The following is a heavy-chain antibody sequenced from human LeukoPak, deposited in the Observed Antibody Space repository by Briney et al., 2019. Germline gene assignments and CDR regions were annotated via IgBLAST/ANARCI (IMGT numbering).Heavy chain of an antibody. Sequence: GGSLRLSCAASGFTVGNNYMTWVRQAPGKGLQWISLIYSGGGTLYADSVRGRFTISRDSSKNTLYLQMNSLRAEDTAVYYRATSPDYSHWGQGTLVTVSS. CDR3: ATSPDYSH. CDR1: GFTVGNNY. D-gene: IGHD4/OR15-4a*01. CDR2: IYSGGGT. V-gene: IGHV3-53*01. J-gene: IGHJ4*02.